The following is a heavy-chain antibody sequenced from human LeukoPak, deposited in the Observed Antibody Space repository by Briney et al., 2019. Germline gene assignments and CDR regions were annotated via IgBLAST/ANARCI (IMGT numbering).Heavy chain of an antibody. D-gene: IGHD4/OR15-4a*01. CDR1: GFAFNNYV. CDR3: ARRGLTDDY. J-gene: IGHJ4*02. Sequence: GGSLRLSCAASGFAFNNYVMTWVRQAPGKGLDWFSAISGSGDSTYYADSVKGRFTISRDSSKSTMYLQMTSLTAEDTAVYYCARRGLTDDYWGQGTLVTVSS. CDR2: ISGSGDST. V-gene: IGHV3-23*01.